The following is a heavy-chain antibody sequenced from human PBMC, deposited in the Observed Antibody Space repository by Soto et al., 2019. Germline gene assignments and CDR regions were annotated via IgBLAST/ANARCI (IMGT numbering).Heavy chain of an antibody. D-gene: IGHD3-10*01. J-gene: IGHJ6*02. Sequence: GGSLRLSCAASGFTFSSYAMHWFRQAPCKGLEWVAVISYDGSNKYYADSVKGRFTISRDNSKNTLYLQMNSLRAEDTAVYHCARCHYSGSARTYGMDVWGQGTTVTVSS. V-gene: IGHV3-30-3*01. CDR3: ARCHYSGSARTYGMDV. CDR1: GFTFSSYA. CDR2: ISYDGSNK.